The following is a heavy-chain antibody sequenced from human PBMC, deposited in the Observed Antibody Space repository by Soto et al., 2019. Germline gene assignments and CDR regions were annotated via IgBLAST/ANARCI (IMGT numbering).Heavy chain of an antibody. CDR2: IKEDGSEK. J-gene: IGHJ4*02. CDR3: TCHTHRADSNKYARNY. V-gene: IGHV3-7*03. D-gene: IGHD2-15*01. Sequence: PGGSLRLSCAASGFTFSRFWMSWVRQAPGKGLEWVANIKEDGSEKYYVDSVKGRFTIPRDNAKNSLFLQMNSLRAEDTAVYFCTCHTHRADSNKYARNYWGQGTQVTVSS. CDR1: GFTFSRFW.